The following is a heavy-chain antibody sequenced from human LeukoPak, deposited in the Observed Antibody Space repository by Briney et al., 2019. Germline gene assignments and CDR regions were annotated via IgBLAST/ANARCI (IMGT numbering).Heavy chain of an antibody. CDR1: GFTFSSYS. CDR2: ISSSSSYI. CDR3: VRVWLADAFDI. Sequence: GGSLRLSCAASGFTFSSYSMNWVRQAPGKGLEWVSSISSSSSYIYYADSVKGRFTISRDNAKNSLYLQMNSLRAEDTAVYYCVRVWLADAFDIWGQGTMVTVSS. D-gene: IGHD6-19*01. V-gene: IGHV3-21*01. J-gene: IGHJ3*02.